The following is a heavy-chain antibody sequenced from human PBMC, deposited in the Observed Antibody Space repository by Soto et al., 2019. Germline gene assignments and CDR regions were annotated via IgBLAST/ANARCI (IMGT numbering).Heavy chain of an antibody. J-gene: IGHJ6*02. CDR3: ARGYCSGGSCYPLPTDYYYGMDV. CDR2: IWYDGSNK. V-gene: IGHV3-33*01. Sequence: GGSLRLSCAASGFAFSSYGMHWVRQAPGKGLEWVAVIWYDGSNKYYADSVKGRFTISRDNSKNTLYLQMNSLRAEDTAVYYCARGYCSGGSCYPLPTDYYYGMDVWGQGTTVTVSS. CDR1: GFAFSSYG. D-gene: IGHD2-15*01.